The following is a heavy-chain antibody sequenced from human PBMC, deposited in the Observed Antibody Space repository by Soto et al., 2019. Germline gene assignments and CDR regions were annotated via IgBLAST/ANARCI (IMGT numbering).Heavy chain of an antibody. CDR2: ISGSGNST. J-gene: IGHJ4*02. D-gene: IGHD1-26*01. V-gene: IGHV3-23*01. CDR1: GITFSSYA. CDR3: AKTAVGATELFAY. Sequence: EVQLLESGGGLVQPGGSLRLSCAASGITFSSYAFSWVRQAAGKGLEWVSGISGSGNSTYYADSVKGRFSFSRDNSKNTVYLQMNSLRVEDTAVYYCAKTAVGATELFAYWGQGTLVTVSS.